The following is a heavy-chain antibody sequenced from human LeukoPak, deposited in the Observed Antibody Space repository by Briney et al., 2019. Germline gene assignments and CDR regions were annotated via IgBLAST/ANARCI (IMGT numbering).Heavy chain of an antibody. J-gene: IGHJ1*01. CDR1: GFTVSSNY. Sequence: GGSLRLSCAASGFTVSSNYMSWVRQAPGKGLERVSVIYSGGSTYYADSVKGRFTISRDNSKNTLYLQMNSLRAEDTAVYYCARAADYGDYFAGFEYFQHWGQGTLVTVSS. CDR2: IYSGGST. CDR3: ARAADYGDYFAGFEYFQH. D-gene: IGHD4-17*01. V-gene: IGHV3-66*01.